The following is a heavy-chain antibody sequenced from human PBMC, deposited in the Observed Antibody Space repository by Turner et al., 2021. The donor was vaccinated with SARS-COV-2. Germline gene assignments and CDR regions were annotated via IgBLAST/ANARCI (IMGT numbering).Heavy chain of an antibody. D-gene: IGHD6-19*01. V-gene: IGHV4-39*01. CDR3: ARQGREQWLASNWFDP. Sequence: QLQLQESVPGLVMPSETLSRTCTVYGGSISSRCYYLGWTRQPPGKGLEWIGSIYYSGSTYYNASVKSRITISVDTSKNQYSLKLSSVTAADTAVYYCARQGREQWLASNWFDPWGQGTLVTVSS. CDR1: GGSISSRCYY. J-gene: IGHJ5*02. CDR2: IYYSGST.